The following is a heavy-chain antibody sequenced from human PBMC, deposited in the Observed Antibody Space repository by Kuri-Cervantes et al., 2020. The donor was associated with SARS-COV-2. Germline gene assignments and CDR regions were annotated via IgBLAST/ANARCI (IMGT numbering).Heavy chain of an antibody. V-gene: IGHV1-2*04. D-gene: IGHD3-22*01. CDR2: INPNSGGT. CDR1: GYTFPGYY. J-gene: IGHJ3*02. CDR3: ASSTPFRLLVVISQGGAFDI. Sequence: ASVQVPCKASGYTFPGYYMHWVRQAPGQGLEWMGWINPNSGGTNYAQKFQGWVTMTLDTSISTVYMELSRLRSDDTAVYYCASSTPFRLLVVISQGGAFDIWGQGTMVTVSS.